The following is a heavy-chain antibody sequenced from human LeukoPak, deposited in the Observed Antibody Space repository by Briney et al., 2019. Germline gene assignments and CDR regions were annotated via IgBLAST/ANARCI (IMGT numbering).Heavy chain of an antibody. J-gene: IGHJ3*02. V-gene: IGHV1-8*03. CDR2: MNPNSGNT. D-gene: IGHD3-22*01. CDR3: AREGVTDYYDSSGSGAFDI. CDR1: GYTFTSYD. Sequence: ASVKVSCKASGYTFTSYDINWVRQATGQGLEWMGWMNPNSGNTGYAQKFQGRVTITRNTSISTAYMELSSLRSEDTAVYYCAREGVTDYYDSSGSGAFDIWGQGTMVTVSS.